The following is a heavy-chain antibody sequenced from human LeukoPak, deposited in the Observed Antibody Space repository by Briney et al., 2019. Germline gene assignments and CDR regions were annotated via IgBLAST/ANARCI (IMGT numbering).Heavy chain of an antibody. J-gene: IGHJ4*02. D-gene: IGHD2-15*01. Sequence: ASVKVSCKASGYSFTGYYIHWVRQAPGQGLEWMGWINPNSGDTNYAQKFQGRVTMTRVTSIGTAYMELSRLKSDDTAVYYCAKTGYCSGGFCYSNFDYWGQGTLVTVSS. CDR1: GYSFTGYY. V-gene: IGHV1-2*02. CDR3: AKTGYCSGGFCYSNFDY. CDR2: INPNSGDT.